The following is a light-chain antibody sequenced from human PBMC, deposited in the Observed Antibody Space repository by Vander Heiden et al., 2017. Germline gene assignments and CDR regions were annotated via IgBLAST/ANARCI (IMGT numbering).Light chain of an antibody. CDR1: DSGSKS. Sequence: SYVFTQPPSVSVAPRQTATISCGGNDSGSKSVHWCQRKPGQAPVLVVYDDTHRSSGIPERFSGSNSGNTATLTISGVEAGDEADYYCQVWGPESDQYVFGSGTKVTVL. CDR2: DDT. V-gene: IGLV3-21*02. CDR3: QVWGPESDQYV. J-gene: IGLJ1*01.